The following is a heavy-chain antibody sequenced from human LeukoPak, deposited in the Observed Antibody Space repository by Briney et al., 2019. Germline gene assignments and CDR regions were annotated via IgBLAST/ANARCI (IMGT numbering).Heavy chain of an antibody. J-gene: IGHJ3*02. Sequence: GGSLRLSCAASGFTFSSYARSWVRQAPGKGLEWVSAISGSGGSTYYADSVKGRFTISRDNSKNTLYLQMNSLRAEDTAVYYCAKDRAAVAVDGYAFDIWGQGTMVTVSS. CDR1: GFTFSSYA. CDR2: ISGSGGST. CDR3: AKDRAAVAVDGYAFDI. D-gene: IGHD6-19*01. V-gene: IGHV3-23*01.